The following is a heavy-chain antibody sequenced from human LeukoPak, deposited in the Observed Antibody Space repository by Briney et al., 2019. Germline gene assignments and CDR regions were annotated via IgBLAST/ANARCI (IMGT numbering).Heavy chain of an antibody. D-gene: IGHD6-6*01. CDR3: ARLWLLGSSSGGAFDI. CDR2: IYYSGST. V-gene: IGHV4-39*01. CDR1: GGSISSSSYY. Sequence: SETLSLTCTVSGGSISSSSYYWGWIRQPPGKGLEWIGSIYYSGSTYYNPSLKSRVTISIDTSKNQFSLKLSSVTAADTAVYYCARLWLLGSSSGGAFDIWGQGTMVTVSS. J-gene: IGHJ3*02.